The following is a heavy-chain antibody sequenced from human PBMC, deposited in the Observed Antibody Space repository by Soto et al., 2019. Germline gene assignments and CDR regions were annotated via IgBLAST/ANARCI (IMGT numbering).Heavy chain of an antibody. Sequence: SETLSLTCTVSGGSISSYYWSWIRQPPGKGLEWIGYIYYSGSTNYNPSLKSRVTISVDTSKNQFSLKLSSVTAADTAVNYCAVVESSSVAIEDWGQGTLGTLCS. CDR1: GGSISSYY. J-gene: IGHJ4*02. CDR3: AVVESSSVAIED. D-gene: IGHD3-22*01. CDR2: IYYSGST. V-gene: IGHV4-59*01.